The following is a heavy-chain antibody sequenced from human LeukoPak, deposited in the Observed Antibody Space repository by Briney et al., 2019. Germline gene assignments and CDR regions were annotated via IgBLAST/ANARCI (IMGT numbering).Heavy chain of an antibody. CDR2: ISSSGGNK. Sequence: GGSLRPSCAVSGFTFRTYAMSWVRQAPGEGLEWVSAISSSGGNKYYADSVKGRFTISRDNSKNTLYLQMNSLRAEDTAIYYCAKDLWIAVEGTGYWGQGTLVTVSS. CDR1: GFTFRTYA. D-gene: IGHD6-19*01. J-gene: IGHJ4*02. CDR3: AKDLWIAVEGTGY. V-gene: IGHV3-23*01.